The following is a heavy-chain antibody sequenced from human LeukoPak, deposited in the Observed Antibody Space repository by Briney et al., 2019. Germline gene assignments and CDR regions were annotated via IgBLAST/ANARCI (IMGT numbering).Heavy chain of an antibody. J-gene: IGHJ6*03. CDR2: FDPEDGET. D-gene: IGHD3-10*01. CDR1: GYALTELS. Sequence: WASVKVSCKVSGYALTELSMHWVRQAPGKGLEWMGGFDPEDGETIYAQKFQGRVTMTEDTSTDTAYMELSRLRSDDTAVYYCARDLFGYYYMDVWGKGTTVTVSS. V-gene: IGHV1-24*01. CDR3: ARDLFGYYYMDV.